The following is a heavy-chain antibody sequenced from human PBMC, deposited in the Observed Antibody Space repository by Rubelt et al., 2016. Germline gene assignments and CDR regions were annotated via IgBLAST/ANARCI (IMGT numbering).Heavy chain of an antibody. CDR2: IYYSGST. D-gene: IGHD2-8*01. Sequence: SWIRQHPGKGLEWIGYIYYSGSTYYNPSLKSRVTISVDTSKNQFSLKLSSVTAADTAVYYCARASKTNRYFDYWGQGTLVTVAS. J-gene: IGHJ4*02. V-gene: IGHV4-31*02. CDR3: ARASKTNRYFDY.